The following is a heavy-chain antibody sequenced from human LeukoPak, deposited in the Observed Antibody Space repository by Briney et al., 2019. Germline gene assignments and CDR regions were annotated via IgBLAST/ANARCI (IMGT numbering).Heavy chain of an antibody. CDR3: VRHMPPLEAAHY. D-gene: IGHD2-15*01. Sequence: GESLKISCKGYGFKFTNYWIGWVRQMPGKGLDFIGIIHPRDSETRYSPSFEGHVTLSADESISTAYLQWSSLKASDTAIYYCVRHMPPLEAAHYWGQGTLVTVSS. CDR2: IHPRDSET. V-gene: IGHV5-51*01. J-gene: IGHJ4*02. CDR1: GFKFTNYW.